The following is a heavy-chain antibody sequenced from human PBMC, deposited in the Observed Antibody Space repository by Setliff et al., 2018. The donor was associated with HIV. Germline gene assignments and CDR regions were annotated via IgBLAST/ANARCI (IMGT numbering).Heavy chain of an antibody. CDR3: ARDRGPYCSGSICHPPHSSYMDV. J-gene: IGHJ6*03. Sequence: PSETLSLTCTVSGGSISSSSDYWGWIRQPPGKGLEWIGYIYYSGSTYYNPSLKSRITISVDTSKNQFSLKLSSVTSADTAVYYCARDRGPYCSGSICHPPHSSYMDVWGKGTTVTVSS. CDR2: IYYSGST. V-gene: IGHV4-39*07. CDR1: GGSISSSSDY. D-gene: IGHD2-15*01.